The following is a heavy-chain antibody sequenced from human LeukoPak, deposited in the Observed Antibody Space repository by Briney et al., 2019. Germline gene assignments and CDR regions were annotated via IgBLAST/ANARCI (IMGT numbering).Heavy chain of an antibody. CDR2: ISPSGGST. D-gene: IGHD6-13*01. CDR3: AREFQKGIAAAGY. J-gene: IGHJ4*02. CDR1: GYTFTSNY. Sequence: ASVKVSCKAFGYTFTSNYMHWVRQAPGQGPEWMGVISPSGGSTTYAQKFQGRVTLTRDMSTSTDYLELSSLRSEDTAVYYCAREFQKGIAAAGYWGQGTLVTVSS. V-gene: IGHV1-46*01.